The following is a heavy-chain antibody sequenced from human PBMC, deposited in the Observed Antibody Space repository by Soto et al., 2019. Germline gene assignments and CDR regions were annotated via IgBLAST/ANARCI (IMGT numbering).Heavy chain of an antibody. CDR3: ARDPYHPHLVWGRAAAGTFDY. CDR2: IWYDGSNK. D-gene: IGHD6-13*01. CDR1: GFTFSSYG. V-gene: IGHV3-33*01. Sequence: PGGSLRLSCAASGFTFSSYGMHWVRQAPGKGLEWVAVIWYDGSNKYYADSVKGRFTISRDNSKNTLYLQMNSLRAEDTAVYYCARDPYHPHLVWGRAAAGTFDYWGQGTLVTVSS. J-gene: IGHJ4*02.